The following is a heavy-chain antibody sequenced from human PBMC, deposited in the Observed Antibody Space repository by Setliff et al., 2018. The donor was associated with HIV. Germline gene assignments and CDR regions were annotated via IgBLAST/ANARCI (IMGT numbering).Heavy chain of an antibody. D-gene: IGHD5-12*01. CDR1: GFTFSRYW. CDR2: IWADEITK. J-gene: IGHJ4*02. Sequence: GGSLRLSCAASGFTFSRYWTSWVRQAPGMGLEWVAMIWADEITKFYADSVKGRFTISRDNSKNTMYLQMNTLRVEDTAVYYCARDPPGSGFHLDYWGQGTPVTVSS. CDR3: ARDPPGSGFHLDY. V-gene: IGHV3-33*07.